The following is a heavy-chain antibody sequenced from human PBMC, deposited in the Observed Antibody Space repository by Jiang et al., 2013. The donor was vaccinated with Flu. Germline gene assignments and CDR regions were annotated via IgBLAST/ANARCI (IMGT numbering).Heavy chain of an antibody. Sequence: GSGLVKPSETLSLTCTVSGYSISSGYYWGWIRQPPGKGLEWIGSIYHSGSTYYNPSLKSRVTISVDTSKNQFSLKLSSVTAADTAVYYCARGGPYFDYWGQGTLVTVSS. J-gene: IGHJ4*02. CDR2: IYHSGST. V-gene: IGHV4-38-2*02. CDR3: ARGGPYFDY. CDR1: GYSISSGYY.